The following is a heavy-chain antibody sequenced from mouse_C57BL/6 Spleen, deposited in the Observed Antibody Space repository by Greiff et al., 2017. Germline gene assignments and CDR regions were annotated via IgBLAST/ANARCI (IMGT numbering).Heavy chain of an antibody. CDR2: IHPSSGST. V-gene: IGHV1-64*01. Sequence: QVQLQQPGAELVKPGASVKLSCKASGYTFTSYWMHWVKQRPGQGLEWIGMIHPSSGSTNYNEKFKSKATLTVDKSSSTAYMHLSSLTSEDSAVYYCARGTTVVATGWGQGTTLTVSS. D-gene: IGHD1-1*01. J-gene: IGHJ2*01. CDR1: GYTFTSYW. CDR3: ARGTTVVATG.